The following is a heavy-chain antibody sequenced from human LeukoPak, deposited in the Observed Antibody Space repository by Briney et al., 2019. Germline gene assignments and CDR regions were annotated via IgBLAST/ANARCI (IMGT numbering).Heavy chain of an antibody. J-gene: IGHJ3*02. D-gene: IGHD3-22*01. CDR1: GGSISSYY. CDR3: AFSHYYDSSGPYAFDI. CDR2: IYYSGST. Sequence: TSETLSLTCTVSGGSISSYYWSWIRQPPGKGLEWIGYIYYSGSTNYNPSLKSRVTISVDTSNNQFSLKLSSVTAADTAVYYCAFSHYYDSSGPYAFDIWGQGTMVTVSS. V-gene: IGHV4-59*08.